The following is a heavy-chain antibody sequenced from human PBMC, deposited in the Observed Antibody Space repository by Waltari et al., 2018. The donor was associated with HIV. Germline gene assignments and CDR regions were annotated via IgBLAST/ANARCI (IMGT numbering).Heavy chain of an antibody. V-gene: IGHV3-30-3*01. CDR3: ARGQYGFGLDY. Sequence: QVQLVESGGGVVQPGRSLRLSCAASGFTFSSYAMHWVRQAPGKGLEWVAVISYDGSNKYYADSVKGRFTISRDNSKNTMYLQMNSRRAEDTAVYYCARGQYGFGLDYWGQGTLVTVSS. D-gene: IGHD3-16*01. J-gene: IGHJ4*02. CDR1: GFTFSSYA. CDR2: ISYDGSNK.